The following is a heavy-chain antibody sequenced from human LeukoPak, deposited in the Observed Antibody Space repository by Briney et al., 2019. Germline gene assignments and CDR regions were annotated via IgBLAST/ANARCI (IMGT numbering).Heavy chain of an antibody. CDR1: GDSIFTTRYH. Sequence: SETLSLTCTVTGDSIFTTRYHWGWIRQPPGKGLEWIVSITYSGDTYENPSLESRVIISVDTSKNQFSLKLSSVTAADTAVYYCAGHSLDYYDYVWGSYRYEGIFDYWGQGTLVAVSS. V-gene: IGHV4-39*07. D-gene: IGHD3-16*02. CDR2: ITYSGDT. CDR3: AGHSLDYYDYVWGSYRYEGIFDY. J-gene: IGHJ4*02.